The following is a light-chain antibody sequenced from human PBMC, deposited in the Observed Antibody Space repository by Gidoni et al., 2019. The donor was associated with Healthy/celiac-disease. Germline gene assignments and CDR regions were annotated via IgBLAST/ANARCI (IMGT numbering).Light chain of an antibody. CDR1: QSVSSSY. CDR3: QQYYNSLPLT. V-gene: IGKV3-20*01. Sequence: EIVLTSSPATLSLSPGERATLPCRASQSVSSSYLAWYQHKPGQAPSLLIYDTASRATGIPDRFSGSGSGTDYTLTISRLEPEDFAVYYCQQYYNSLPLTFGGGTKVEIK. CDR2: DTA. J-gene: IGKJ4*01.